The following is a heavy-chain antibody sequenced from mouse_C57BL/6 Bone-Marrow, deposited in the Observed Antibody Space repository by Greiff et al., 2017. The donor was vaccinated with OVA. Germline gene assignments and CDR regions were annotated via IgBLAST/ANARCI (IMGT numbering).Heavy chain of an antibody. Sequence: DVHLVESGGDLVKPGGSLKLSCAASGFTFSSYGMSWVRQTPDKRLEWVATISSGGSYTYYPDSVKGRVTISRDNAKNTLYLQMSSLKSEDTAMYYCARRNWSWYAYWGQGTLVTVSA. CDR2: ISSGGSYT. V-gene: IGHV5-6*02. CDR3: ARRNWSWYAY. CDR1: GFTFSSYG. J-gene: IGHJ3*01. D-gene: IGHD4-1*01.